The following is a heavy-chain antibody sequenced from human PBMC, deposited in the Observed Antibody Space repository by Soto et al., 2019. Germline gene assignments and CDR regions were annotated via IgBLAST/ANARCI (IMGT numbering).Heavy chain of an antibody. Sequence: QVQLVESGGGVVQPGRSLRLSCAASGFTFSSYGMHWVRQAPGKGLEWVAVISYDGSNKYYADSVKGRFTISRDNSKNTLYLQMNSLRAEDTAVYYCAKEEEHYWGQGTLVTVSP. V-gene: IGHV3-30*18. CDR2: ISYDGSNK. J-gene: IGHJ4*02. CDR1: GFTFSSYG. CDR3: AKEEEHY. D-gene: IGHD1-26*01.